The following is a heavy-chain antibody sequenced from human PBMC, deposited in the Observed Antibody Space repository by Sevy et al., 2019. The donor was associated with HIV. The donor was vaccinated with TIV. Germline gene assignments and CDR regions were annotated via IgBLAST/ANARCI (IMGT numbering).Heavy chain of an antibody. CDR2: ISAYNGNT. J-gene: IGHJ5*02. CDR3: ARDGDCSGGSCYYNWFDP. CDR1: GYTFTSYG. Sequence: ASVKVSCKASGYTFTSYGISWVRQAPGQGLEWMGWISAYNGNTNYAQKLQGRVTMTTDTSTSTAYMELRGLRSDDTAVYYCARDGDCSGGSCYYNWFDPWGQGTLVTAP. V-gene: IGHV1-18*01. D-gene: IGHD2-15*01.